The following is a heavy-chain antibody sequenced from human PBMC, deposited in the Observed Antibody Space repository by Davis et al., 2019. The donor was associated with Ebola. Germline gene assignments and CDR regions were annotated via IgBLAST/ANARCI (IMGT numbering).Heavy chain of an antibody. Sequence: PGGSLRLSCAASGFTFSSYWMSWVRQAPGKGLEWVANIKQDGSEKYYVDSVKGRFTISRDNAKNSLYLQMNSLRAEDTAVYYCARDGWTTVTTEYFDYWGQGTLVTVSS. D-gene: IGHD4-17*01. CDR3: ARDGWTTVTTEYFDY. CDR1: GFTFSSYW. CDR2: IKQDGSEK. J-gene: IGHJ4*02. V-gene: IGHV3-7*01.